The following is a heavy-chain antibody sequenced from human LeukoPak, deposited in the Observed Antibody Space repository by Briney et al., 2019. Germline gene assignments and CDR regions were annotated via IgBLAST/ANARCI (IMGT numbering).Heavy chain of an antibody. Sequence: SETLSLTCTVSGGSISSGGYYWSWIRQHPGKGLEWIGYIYYSGSTYYNPSLKSRVTISVDTSKNQFSLKLSSVTAADTAAYYCARVVPDAHYYYYGMGVWGQGTTVTVSS. D-gene: IGHD1-26*01. CDR3: ARVVPDAHYYYYGMGV. J-gene: IGHJ6*02. CDR2: IYYSGST. CDR1: GGSISSGGYY. V-gene: IGHV4-31*03.